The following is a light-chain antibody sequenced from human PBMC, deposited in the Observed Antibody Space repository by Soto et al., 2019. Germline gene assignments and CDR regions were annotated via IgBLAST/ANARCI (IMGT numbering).Light chain of an antibody. CDR2: GAS. J-gene: IGKJ5*01. CDR1: QSISDT. Sequence: EIVMAHSPATLAESPGGGSILSCGASQSISDTLAWYQQKPGQAPRLLIHGASTRAPGFPARFSGSVSGTDFTLAISRLEPEDFAVYYCQHYGGAPLTFGQGTRLEIK. CDR3: QHYGGAPLT. V-gene: IGKV3-15*01.